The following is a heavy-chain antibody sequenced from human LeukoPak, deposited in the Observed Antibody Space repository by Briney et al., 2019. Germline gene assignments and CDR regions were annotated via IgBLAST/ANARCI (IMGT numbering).Heavy chain of an antibody. J-gene: IGHJ5*02. CDR1: GYIFGSYD. CDR3: ARGYCSGGSCSNWFGP. CDR2: MNPYSGNT. V-gene: IGHV1-8*03. D-gene: IGHD2-15*01. Sequence: ASVKVSCKASGYIFGSYDINWVRQATGQGLEWMGWMNPYSGNTGYAQKYQGRVTFTTNTSISTAYMELSSLRSEDTAVYYCARGYCSGGSCSNWFGPWGQGTLVTVSS.